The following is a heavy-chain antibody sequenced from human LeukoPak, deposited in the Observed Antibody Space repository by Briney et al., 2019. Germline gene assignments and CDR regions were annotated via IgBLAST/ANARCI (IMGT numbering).Heavy chain of an antibody. V-gene: IGHV4-39*07. CDR1: GGSITGSSYY. J-gene: IGHJ4*02. CDR3: AKLVPEPLSWDFDY. D-gene: IGHD1-1*01. Sequence: PSETLSLTCTVSGGSITGSSYYWGWIRQPPGRGLEWIANIHYSGVTYYNPSLKSRVTMSVDTSKNQFSLRLSSVTAADTAVYFCAKLVPEPLSWDFDYWGQETLVTVSS. CDR2: IHYSGVT.